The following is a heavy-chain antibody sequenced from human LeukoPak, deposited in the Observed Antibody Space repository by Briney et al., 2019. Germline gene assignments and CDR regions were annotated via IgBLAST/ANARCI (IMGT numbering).Heavy chain of an antibody. V-gene: IGHV3-74*01. D-gene: IGHD6-19*01. CDR1: GFTFSSYW. CDR2: INSDGSST. Sequence: GGSLTLSCAASGFTFSSYWMHWVRHAPGKGLVWVSRINSDGSSTSYADSVKGRFTISRDNAKNTLYLQMNSLRAEDTAVYYCARGLYSSGWFYFDYWGQGTLVTVSS. CDR3: ARGLYSSGWFYFDY. J-gene: IGHJ4*02.